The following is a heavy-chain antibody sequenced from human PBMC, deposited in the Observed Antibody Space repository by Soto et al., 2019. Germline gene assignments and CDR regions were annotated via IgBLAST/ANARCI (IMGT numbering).Heavy chain of an antibody. J-gene: IGHJ4*02. CDR1: GFTFSSYA. V-gene: IGHV3-23*01. Sequence: PGGPLRLPCAASGFTFSSYAMNWVRQAPGKGLEWVSVISGSGSSTYYADSVKGRFTISRDNSKNTLYLQMNSLRAEDTAVYYCASRSSGSYFDYRGQGTLVTVSS. CDR2: ISGSGSST. D-gene: IGHD6-19*01. CDR3: ASRSSGSYFDY.